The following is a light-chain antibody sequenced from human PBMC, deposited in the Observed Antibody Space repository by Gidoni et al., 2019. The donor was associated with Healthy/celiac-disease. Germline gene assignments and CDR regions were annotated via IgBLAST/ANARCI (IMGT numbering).Light chain of an antibody. J-gene: IGLJ2*01. Sequence: QSALTQPASVSGSPVQSIPISCTGTSSDVGGYNYVSWYQQPPGKAPKLMIYEVSNRPSGVSNRFSGSKSGNTASLTISGLQAEDEADYYCSSYTSSSTVVFGGGTKLTVL. CDR2: EVS. V-gene: IGLV2-14*01. CDR1: SSDVGGYNY. CDR3: SSYTSSSTVV.